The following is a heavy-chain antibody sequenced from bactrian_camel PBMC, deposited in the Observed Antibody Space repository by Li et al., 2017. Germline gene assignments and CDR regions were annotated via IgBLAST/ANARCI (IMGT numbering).Heavy chain of an antibody. D-gene: IGHD2*01. CDR2: LGSDGGT. CDR1: GNAYRTNY. J-gene: IGHJ4*01. Sequence: HVQLVESGGGSVQAGGSLRLSCAASGNAYRTNYITWFRQAPGKEREGVAALGSDGGTSYADSVKDRFTIYQDNAKNTLCLQMNDLKPEDTAMYYCARVPPMAGLTTIRALALVAPQLGRWGQGTQVTVS. V-gene: IGHV3S53*01. CDR3: ARVPPMAGLTTIRALALVAPQLGR.